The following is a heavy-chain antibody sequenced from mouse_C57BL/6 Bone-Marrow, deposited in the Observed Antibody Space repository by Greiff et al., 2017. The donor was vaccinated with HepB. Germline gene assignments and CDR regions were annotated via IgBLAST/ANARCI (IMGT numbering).Heavy chain of an antibody. CDR2: IRLKSDNYAT. J-gene: IGHJ4*01. CDR1: GFTFSNYW. Sequence: DVMLVESGGGLVQPGGSMKLSCVASGFTFSNYWMNWVRQSPEKGLEWVAQIRLKSDNYATHYAESVKGRFTISRDDSKNSVYLQMNDLRAEDTGIYYCTAERYYAIDYWGQGTSVTVSS. V-gene: IGHV6-3*01. CDR3: TAERYYAIDY.